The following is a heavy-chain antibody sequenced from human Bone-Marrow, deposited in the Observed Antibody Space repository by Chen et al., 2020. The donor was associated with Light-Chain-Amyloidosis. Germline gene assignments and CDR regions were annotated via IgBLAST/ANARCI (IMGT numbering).Heavy chain of an antibody. J-gene: IGHJ4*02. CDR3: ARCFATDY. D-gene: IGHD2-15*01. Sequence: EVQLVESGGGLVQPGGSLRLSCAASGFTFSSNWMSWVRQAPGKGLEWVANRNHVGTREYYVHSVKGRFTISRDNTKNSLLLLMNSLSAEDTAVYYCARCFATDYWGQGTRVTVSS. V-gene: IGHV3-7*01. CDR1: GFTFSSNW. CDR2: RNHVGTRE.